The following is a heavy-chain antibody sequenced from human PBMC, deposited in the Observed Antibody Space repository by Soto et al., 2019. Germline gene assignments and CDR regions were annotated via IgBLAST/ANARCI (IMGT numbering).Heavy chain of an antibody. J-gene: IGHJ4*02. CDR3: AREGWNYDFWSGYYMGAPRPNYFDY. CDR1: RVTKSSSS. CDR2: ISPIFGTA. D-gene: IGHD3-3*01. Sequence: SVEVSFKDSRVTKSSSSRCWVQQATRQGLERMGGISPIFGTANYAQKFQGRVTITADKSTSTAYMELSSLRSEDTAVYYCAREGWNYDFWSGYYMGAPRPNYFDYWGQGTLVT. V-gene: IGHV1-69*06.